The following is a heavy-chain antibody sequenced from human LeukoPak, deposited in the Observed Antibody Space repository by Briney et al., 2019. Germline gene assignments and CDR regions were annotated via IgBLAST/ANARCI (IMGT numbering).Heavy chain of an antibody. CDR2: IYSGGIT. CDR1: GFTVSSNY. V-gene: IGHV3-53*05. Sequence: GGSLRLSCAASGFTVSSNYMSWVRQAPGKGLEWVSVIYSGGITYYADSVKGRFTISRDNSKNSLSLQMNSLRAEDTALYYCAKDGKNYFDYWAREPWSPSPQ. J-gene: IGHJ4*02. D-gene: IGHD1-26*01. CDR3: AKDGKNYFDY.